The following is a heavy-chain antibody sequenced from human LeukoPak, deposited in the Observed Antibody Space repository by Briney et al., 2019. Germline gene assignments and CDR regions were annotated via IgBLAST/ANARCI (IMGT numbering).Heavy chain of an antibody. D-gene: IGHD5-18*01. CDR1: GGSISYGDYY. V-gene: IGHV4-31*03. Sequence: SETLSLTCTASGGSISYGDYYWSWIRQHPGRGLEWIGYIYNTGSPYYNPSLRSRVTISPDTSKNEFSLSLSAVTAADTAVYYCVRAVNQWIRHNFDYWGQGALVTISS. J-gene: IGHJ4*02. CDR2: IYNTGSP. CDR3: VRAVNQWIRHNFDY.